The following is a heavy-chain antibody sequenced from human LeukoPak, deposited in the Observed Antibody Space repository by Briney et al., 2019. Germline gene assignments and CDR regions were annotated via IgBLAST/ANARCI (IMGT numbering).Heavy chain of an antibody. D-gene: IGHD3-22*01. Sequence: GWSVRLSCAASGFTFHDYAMHWVRQAPGKGLEWVSGINLNRCSIGYEHSVKGRFTIYRDNAKNSLYLQMNSLRAEDLALYYCAKAHYYDSSGYYYVGWNYLDYWGQGTLVTVSS. J-gene: IGHJ4*02. CDR1: GFTFHDYA. CDR3: AKAHYYDSSGYYYVGWNYLDY. CDR2: INLNRCSI. V-gene: IGHV3-9*03.